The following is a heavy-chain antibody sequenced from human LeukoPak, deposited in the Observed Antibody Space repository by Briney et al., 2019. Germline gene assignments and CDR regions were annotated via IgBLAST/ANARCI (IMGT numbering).Heavy chain of an antibody. V-gene: IGHV3-11*01. CDR3: ARVGGYCSSTSCYVWFDP. CDR1: GFTFSDHY. Sequence: GGSLRLSCAASGFTFSDHYMSWVRQAPGEGLGWVSYISSIGSTIYYADSVTGRFTISRDNAKNSLYLQMNSLRAEDTAVYYCARVGGYCSSTSCYVWFDPWGQGTLVTVSS. D-gene: IGHD2-2*01. CDR2: ISSIGSTI. J-gene: IGHJ5*02.